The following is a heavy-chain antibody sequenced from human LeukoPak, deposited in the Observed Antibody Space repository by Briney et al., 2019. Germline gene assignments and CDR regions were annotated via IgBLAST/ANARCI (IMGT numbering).Heavy chain of an antibody. CDR1: GGSIRSSSYY. Sequence: SETLSLTCTVSGGSIRSSSYYWGWIRQPPGKGLEWIGSIYYSGSTYYNPSLKSRVTISVDTSKNQFSLKLSSVTAADTAVYYCASQYYYYYYYMDVWGKGTTVTVSS. V-gene: IGHV4-39*01. J-gene: IGHJ6*03. CDR3: ASQYYYYYYYMDV. CDR2: IYYSGST.